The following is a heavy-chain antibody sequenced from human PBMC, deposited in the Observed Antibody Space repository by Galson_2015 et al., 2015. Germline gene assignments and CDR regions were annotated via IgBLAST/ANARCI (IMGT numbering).Heavy chain of an antibody. V-gene: IGHV3-30-3*01. CDR2: ISYDGSNK. Sequence: SLRLSCAASGFTFSSYAMHWVRQAPGKGLEWVAVISYDGSNKYYADSVKGRFTISRDNSKNTLYLQMNSLRAEDTAVYYCASSRGYYYDSSGISPLYYWGQGTPVTVSS. CDR1: GFTFSSYA. CDR3: ASSRGYYYDSSGISPLYY. J-gene: IGHJ4*02. D-gene: IGHD3-22*01.